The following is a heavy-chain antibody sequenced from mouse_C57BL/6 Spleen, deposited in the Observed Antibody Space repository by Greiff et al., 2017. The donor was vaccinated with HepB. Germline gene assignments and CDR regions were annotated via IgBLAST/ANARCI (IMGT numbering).Heavy chain of an antibody. CDR2: ISSGSSTI. CDR3: ARPGLGRGYFDY. J-gene: IGHJ2*01. Sequence: EVHLVESGGGLVKPGGSLKLSCAASGFTFSDYGMHWVRQAPEKGLEWVACISSGSSTIYYADTVKGRFTISRDNAKNTLFLQMTSLRSEDTAMYYCARPGLGRGYFDYWGQGTTLTVSS. CDR1: GFTFSDYG. V-gene: IGHV5-17*01. D-gene: IGHD4-1*01.